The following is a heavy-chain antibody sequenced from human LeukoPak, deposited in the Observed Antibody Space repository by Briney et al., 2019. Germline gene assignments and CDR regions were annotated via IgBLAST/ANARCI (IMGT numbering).Heavy chain of an antibody. V-gene: IGHV3-74*03. CDR3: VRDLILVWTPGDDFDH. Sequence: GASLRLSCVASGFTLSRYWMHWVRQVPGKGLEWVSRINEDASTITYADSVKGRFTISRDNAKNTLYLQMNSLRAEDTAVYFCVRDLILVWTPGDDFDHWGQGTLVTVSS. D-gene: IGHD3-16*01. CDR1: GFTLSRYW. J-gene: IGHJ4*02. CDR2: INEDASTI.